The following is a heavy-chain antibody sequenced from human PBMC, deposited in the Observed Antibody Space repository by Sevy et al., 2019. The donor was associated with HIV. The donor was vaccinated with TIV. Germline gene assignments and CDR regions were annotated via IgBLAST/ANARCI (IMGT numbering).Heavy chain of an antibody. Sequence: GGSLRLSCAASGFTFSSYAMHWVRQAPGKGLEWVAVISYDGSNKYYADSVKGRFTISRDNSRNTLYLQMNSLGAEDTALYYCARDARVNQDYYYYGMDVWGQGTTVTVSS. CDR1: GFTFSSYA. J-gene: IGHJ6*02. CDR3: ARDARVNQDYYYYGMDV. V-gene: IGHV3-30-3*01. D-gene: IGHD5-18*01. CDR2: ISYDGSNK.